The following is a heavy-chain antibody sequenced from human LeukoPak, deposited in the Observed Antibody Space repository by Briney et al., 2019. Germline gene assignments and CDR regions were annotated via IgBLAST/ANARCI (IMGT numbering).Heavy chain of an antibody. J-gene: IGHJ4*02. CDR3: AKLSSYWSFDY. Sequence: GGSLRLSCAASGFTFHNYWMHWVRQAPGKGLVWVSGINSDGKTTSYADSVKGRFTISRDNAKSTLFLETNSLRVEDTAVYYCAKLSSYWSFDYWGQGSLVTVSS. V-gene: IGHV3-74*01. CDR2: INSDGKTT. CDR1: GFTFHNYW. D-gene: IGHD6-13*01.